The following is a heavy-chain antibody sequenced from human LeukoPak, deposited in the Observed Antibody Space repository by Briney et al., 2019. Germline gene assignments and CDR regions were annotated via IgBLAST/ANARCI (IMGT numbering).Heavy chain of an antibody. CDR3: AKDSRGYSGYNFDY. J-gene: IGHJ4*02. V-gene: IGHV3-23*01. CDR2: ISGSGGST. CDR1: GFTFSSYA. D-gene: IGHD5-12*01. Sequence: PGGSLRLSCAASGFTFSSYAMSWVRQAPGKGLEGVSAISGSGGSTYYADSVKGRFTISRDNSKNTLYLQMNSLRAEDTAVYYCAKDSRGYSGYNFDYWGQGTLVTVSS.